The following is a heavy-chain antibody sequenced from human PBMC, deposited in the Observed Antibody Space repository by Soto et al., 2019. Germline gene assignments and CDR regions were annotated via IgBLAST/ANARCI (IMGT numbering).Heavy chain of an antibody. CDR1: GGSISSYY. CDR2: IYYSGST. J-gene: IGHJ4*02. CDR3: ATPVVVPAEGEYYFDY. D-gene: IGHD2-2*01. Sequence: QVQLQESGPGLVKPSETLSLTCTVSGGSISSYYWSWIRQPPGKGLEWIGYIYYSGSTNYNPSLKSRVTISVDTSKNQCSLKLSSVTAADTAVYYCATPVVVPAEGEYYFDYWGQGTLVTVSS. V-gene: IGHV4-59*01.